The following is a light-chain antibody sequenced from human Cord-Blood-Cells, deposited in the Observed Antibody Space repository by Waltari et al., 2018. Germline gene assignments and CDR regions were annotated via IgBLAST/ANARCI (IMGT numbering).Light chain of an antibody. CDR1: SLSSYY. Sequence: SSVLTQDTAVSVALGQTVRITCQGDSLSSYYASWYQQKPGQAPVIFIYGKNNRPSGIPDRFSGSSSGNTASLTITGAQAEDEADYYCNSRDSSGNWVFGGGTKLTVL. CDR2: GKN. CDR3: NSRDSSGNWV. V-gene: IGLV3-19*01. J-gene: IGLJ3*02.